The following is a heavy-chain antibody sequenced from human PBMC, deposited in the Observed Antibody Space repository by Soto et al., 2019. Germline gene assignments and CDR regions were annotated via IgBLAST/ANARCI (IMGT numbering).Heavy chain of an antibody. V-gene: IGHV4-59*08. D-gene: IGHD6-13*01. CDR1: GGSISGYY. CDR2: INYFGST. CDR3: RRSSRYGTDV. Sequence: SETLSLTCTVSGGSISGYYWSWIRQPPGKRLEWIGYINYFGSTNYNPSLKSRVTISVDTSREQFSLNLISVTAADTAVYYCRRSSRYGTDVWGQGTTVTVSS. J-gene: IGHJ6*02.